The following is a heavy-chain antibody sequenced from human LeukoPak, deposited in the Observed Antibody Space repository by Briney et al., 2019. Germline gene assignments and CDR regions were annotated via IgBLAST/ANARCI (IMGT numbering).Heavy chain of an antibody. CDR2: MNPNSGNT. CDR3: ARSNRLRHCSGGSCYSFGY. Sequence: GASVKVSCKASGYTFTSYDINWVRQATGQGLEWMGWMNPNSGNTGYAHKFQVRVTMTRNTSISTAYMELSSLRSEDTAVYYCARSNRLRHCSGGSCYSFGYWGQGTLVTVSS. V-gene: IGHV1-8*01. CDR1: GYTFTSYD. J-gene: IGHJ4*02. D-gene: IGHD2-15*01.